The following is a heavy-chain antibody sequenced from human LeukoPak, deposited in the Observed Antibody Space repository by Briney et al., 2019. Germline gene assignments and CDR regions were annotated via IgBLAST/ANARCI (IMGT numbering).Heavy chain of an antibody. V-gene: IGHV1-69*05. CDR3: ARYCGGDCYENWFDP. J-gene: IGHJ5*02. CDR2: IIPIFGTA. CDR1: GGTFSSYA. Sequence: SVKVSCQPSGGTFSSYAISWVRQAPGQGLEWMGGIIPIFGTANYAQKFQGRVTITTDESTSTAYMELSSLRSEDTAVYYCARYCGGDCYENWFDPWGQGTLVTVSS. D-gene: IGHD2-21*02.